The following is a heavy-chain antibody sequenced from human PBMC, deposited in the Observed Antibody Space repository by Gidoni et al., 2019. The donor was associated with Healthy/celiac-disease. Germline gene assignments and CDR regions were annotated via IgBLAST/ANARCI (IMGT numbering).Heavy chain of an antibody. CDR3: ARDGDYGDQDWDYYGMDV. J-gene: IGHJ6*02. CDR1: GFPFSSYG. V-gene: IGHV3-33*01. D-gene: IGHD4-17*01. CDR2: IWYDGSNK. Sequence: QVQLVESGGGVFQPGRSLRLSCAASGFPFSSYGMHWVRKAPGKGLEWVAVIWYDGSNKYYADSVKGRVTISRDNSKNTLYLQMNSLRAEDTAVYYCARDGDYGDQDWDYYGMDVWGQGTTVTVSS.